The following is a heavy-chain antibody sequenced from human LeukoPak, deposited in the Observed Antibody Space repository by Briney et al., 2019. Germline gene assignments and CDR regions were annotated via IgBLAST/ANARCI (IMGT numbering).Heavy chain of an antibody. CDR1: GFTFSDYY. J-gene: IGHJ4*02. V-gene: IGHV3-11*01. D-gene: IGHD3-3*01. CDR3: ARARITIFGVVRGNYYFDY. CDR2: ISSSGSTI. Sequence: GGSLRLSCAASGFTFSDYYMSWIRQAPGKGLEWVSYISSSGSTIYYADSVKGRFTISRDNAKNSLYLHMNSLRAEDTAVYYCARARITIFGVVRGNYYFDYWGQGTLVTVSS.